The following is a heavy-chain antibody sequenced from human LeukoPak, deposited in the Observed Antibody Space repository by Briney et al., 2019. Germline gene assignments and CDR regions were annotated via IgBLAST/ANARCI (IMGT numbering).Heavy chain of an antibody. Sequence: PGGSLRLSCAASGFTFSSYWMHWVRQAPGKGLMWVSRMKSDGSSTSYADSVKGRFTISRDNAKNTLHLQMKSLRAEDTAVYYCAVRQGGSYTGESDYWGQGTLVTVSS. J-gene: IGHJ4*02. CDR1: GFTFSSYW. V-gene: IGHV3-74*01. D-gene: IGHD3-10*01. CDR2: MKSDGSST. CDR3: AVRQGGSYTGESDY.